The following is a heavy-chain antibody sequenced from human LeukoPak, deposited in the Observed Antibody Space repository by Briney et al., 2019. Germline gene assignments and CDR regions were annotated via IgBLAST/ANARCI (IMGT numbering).Heavy chain of an antibody. D-gene: IGHD3-22*01. Sequence: PGGSLRLSCAASGFTFSSYGMHWVRQAPGKGLEWVAFIRYDGSNKYYADFVKGRFTISRDNSKNTLYLQMNSLRAEDTAVYYCAKDHYYDSSGYYPFDYWGQGTLVTVSS. CDR3: AKDHYYDSSGYYPFDY. CDR1: GFTFSSYG. J-gene: IGHJ4*02. CDR2: IRYDGSNK. V-gene: IGHV3-30*02.